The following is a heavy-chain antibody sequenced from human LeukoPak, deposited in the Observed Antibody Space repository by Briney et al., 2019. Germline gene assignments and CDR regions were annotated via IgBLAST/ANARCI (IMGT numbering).Heavy chain of an antibody. V-gene: IGHV3-20*01. CDR2: INWNGGST. J-gene: IGHJ5*02. CDR3: ASESPPYYDSSGYSGT. D-gene: IGHD3-22*01. CDR1: GFTFDDYG. Sequence: GGSLRLSCAASGFTFDDYGMSWVRQAPGKGLEWVSGINWNGGSTGYADSVKGRFTISRDNAKNSLYLQMNSLRAEDTALYHCASESPPYYDSSGYSGTWGQGTLVTVSS.